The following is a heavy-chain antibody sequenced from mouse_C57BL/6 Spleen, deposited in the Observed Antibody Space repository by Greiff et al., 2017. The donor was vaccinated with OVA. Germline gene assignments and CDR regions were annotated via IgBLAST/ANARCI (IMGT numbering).Heavy chain of an antibody. CDR1: GYTFTDYY. CDR3: ANYYDYDPFAY. V-gene: IGHV1-19*01. D-gene: IGHD2-4*01. CDR2: INPYNGGT. Sequence: VQLQQSGPVLVKPGASVKMSCKASGYTFTDYYMNWVKQSHGKSLEWIGVINPYNGGTSYNQKFKGKATLTVDKSSSTAYMELNSLTSEDSAVYYCANYYDYDPFAYWGQGTLVTVSA. J-gene: IGHJ3*01.